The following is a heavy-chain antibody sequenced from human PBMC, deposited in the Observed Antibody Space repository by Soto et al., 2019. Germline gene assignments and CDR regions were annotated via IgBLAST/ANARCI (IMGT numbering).Heavy chain of an antibody. D-gene: IGHD3-10*01. V-gene: IGHV3-23*01. CDR3: AKVYGPQEYYFDY. CDR1: GFTFSSYA. J-gene: IGHJ4*02. CDR2: ISGSGGST. Sequence: GSLRLSCAASGFTFSSYAMSWVRQAPGKGLEWVSAISGSGGSTYYADSVKVRFTISRDNAKNTLYLQMNSLRAEDTAVYYCAKVYGPQEYYFDYWGQGILVTVSS.